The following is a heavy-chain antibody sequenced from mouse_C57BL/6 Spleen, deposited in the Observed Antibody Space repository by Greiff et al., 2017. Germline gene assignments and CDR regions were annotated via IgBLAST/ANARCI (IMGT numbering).Heavy chain of an antibody. CDR1: GYTFTSYW. J-gene: IGHJ2*01. CDR3: AREGDWDGGFDY. V-gene: IGHV1-55*01. CDR2: IYPGSGST. D-gene: IGHD4-1*01. Sequence: QVQLQQPGAELVKPGASVKMSCKASGYTFTSYWITWVKQRPGQGLEWIGDIYPGSGSTNYNEKFKSKATLTVDTSSSTAYMQLSSLTSEDSAVYYCAREGDWDGGFDYWGQGTTLTVSS.